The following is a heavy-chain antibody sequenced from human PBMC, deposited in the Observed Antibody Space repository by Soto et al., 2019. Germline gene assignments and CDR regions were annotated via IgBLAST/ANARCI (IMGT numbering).Heavy chain of an antibody. Sequence: GGSLRLSCVVSGLAFSTYWMHWVRQAPGKGLVWVSRINSDGSTSYADSVKGRFTISRDNAKNTLYLQMNSLRAEDTVVYYCARGYAYSSSWAIDYWGQGTLVTVSS. D-gene: IGHD6-13*01. CDR1: GLAFSTYW. CDR2: INSDGST. J-gene: IGHJ4*02. V-gene: IGHV3-74*01. CDR3: ARGYAYSSSWAIDY.